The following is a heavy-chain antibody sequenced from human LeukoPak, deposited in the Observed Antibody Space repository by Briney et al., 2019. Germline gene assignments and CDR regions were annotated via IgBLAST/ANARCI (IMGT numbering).Heavy chain of an antibody. V-gene: IGHV3-7*03. CDR3: AKGQISRSDRFDY. D-gene: IGHD3-3*02. CDR1: GFTFSSYW. Sequence: GGSLRLSCAASGFTFSSYWMSWVRQAPGKGLEWVANIKQDGSEKYYVDSVKGRFTISRDNAKNSLYLQMNSLRAEDTAVYYCAKGQISRSDRFDYWGQGTLVTVSS. J-gene: IGHJ4*02. CDR2: IKQDGSEK.